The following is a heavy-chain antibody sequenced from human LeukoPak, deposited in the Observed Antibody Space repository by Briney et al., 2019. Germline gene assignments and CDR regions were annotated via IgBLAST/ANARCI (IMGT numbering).Heavy chain of an antibody. CDR1: RFTFSSYA. V-gene: IGHV3-23*01. Sequence: GGSLRLSCAASRFTFSSYAMSWVRQAPGKGLEWVSGISGSGGNTYYADSVKGRFTISRDNSKKTLYLQMNSLRAEDTAIYYCAKALFGDRRVGAFDIWGLGTMLTVSS. CDR3: AKALFGDRRVGAFDI. CDR2: ISGSGGNT. J-gene: IGHJ3*02. D-gene: IGHD3-10*02.